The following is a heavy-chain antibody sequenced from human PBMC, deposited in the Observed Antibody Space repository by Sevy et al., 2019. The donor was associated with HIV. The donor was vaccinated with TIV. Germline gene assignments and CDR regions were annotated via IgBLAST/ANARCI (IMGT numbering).Heavy chain of an antibody. V-gene: IGHV3-23*01. Sequence: GGSLRLSCAAFGFTFSNYAMNWVRQAPGKGLEWVSGISGSGGSGDKTNYADSVKGRFTISRDDSKNSLYLQLNSLRAEDTAIYYCARKYDSSGYFDYWGQGTLVTVSS. CDR3: ARKYDSSGYFDY. CDR1: GFTFSNYA. CDR2: ISGSGGSGDKT. D-gene: IGHD3-22*01. J-gene: IGHJ4*02.